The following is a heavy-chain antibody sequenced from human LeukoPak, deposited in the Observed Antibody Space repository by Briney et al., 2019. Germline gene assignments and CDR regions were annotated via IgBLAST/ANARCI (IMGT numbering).Heavy chain of an antibody. Sequence: GESLKISCKGSGYSFTSYWIGWVRQMPGKGLEWMGINYPDDSDITYSPSFQGQGTISADKSISTAYLQWNSLKASDTAMYYCARRLMYYYDTSGYDVAFDIWGRGTMVTVSS. D-gene: IGHD3-22*01. CDR2: NYPDDSDI. J-gene: IGHJ3*02. V-gene: IGHV5-51*01. CDR3: ARRLMYYYDTSGYDVAFDI. CDR1: GYSFTSYW.